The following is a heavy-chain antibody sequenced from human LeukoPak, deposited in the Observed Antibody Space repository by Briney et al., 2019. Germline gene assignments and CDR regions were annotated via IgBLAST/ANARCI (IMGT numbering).Heavy chain of an antibody. D-gene: IGHD2-15*01. Sequence: ASVKVSCKASGYTFTSYGISWVRQAPGQGLEWMGWISAYNGNTNYAQKLQGRVTMTTDTSTSTAYMELRSLRSDDTAVYYCARDSDIVVVVAATTPMRYWGQGTLVTVSS. CDR3: ARDSDIVVVVAATTPMRY. V-gene: IGHV1-18*01. CDR2: ISAYNGNT. CDR1: GYTFTSYG. J-gene: IGHJ4*02.